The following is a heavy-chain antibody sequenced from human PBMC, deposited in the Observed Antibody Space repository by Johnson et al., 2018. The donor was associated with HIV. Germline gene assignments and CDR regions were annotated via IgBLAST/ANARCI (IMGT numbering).Heavy chain of an antibody. CDR2: ISFDGSNK. CDR3: ASSRSDHDAFDI. CDR1: GFTFSRYA. V-gene: IGHV3-30-3*01. Sequence: QVQLVESGGGVVQPGRSLRLSCAASGFTFSRYAMHWVRQAPGKGLEWVAVISFDGSNKYYADSVKGRFTISRDNAKNSLYLQMNSLRAEDTAVYYCASSRSDHDAFDIWGQGTMVTVSS. J-gene: IGHJ3*02.